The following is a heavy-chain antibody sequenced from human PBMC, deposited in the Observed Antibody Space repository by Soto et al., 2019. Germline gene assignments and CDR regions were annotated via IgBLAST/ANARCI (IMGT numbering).Heavy chain of an antibody. J-gene: IGHJ3*02. CDR1: GYSFTSYW. D-gene: IGHD2-2*02. CDR2: IDPSDSYT. CDR3: ARCVDRSSTSCYRRAFDI. V-gene: IGHV5-10-1*01. Sequence: PGESVKISFKGSGYSFTSYWISWVRQMPGKGLEWMGRIDPSDSYTNYSPSFQGHVTISADKSISTAYLQWSSLKASDTAMYYCARCVDRSSTSCYRRAFDIWGQGTMVTVSS.